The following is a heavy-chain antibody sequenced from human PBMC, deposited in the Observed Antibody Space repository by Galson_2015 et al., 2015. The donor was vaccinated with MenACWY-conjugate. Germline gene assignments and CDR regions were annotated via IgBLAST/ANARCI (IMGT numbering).Heavy chain of an antibody. CDR2: ISYDGSNK. V-gene: IGHV3-30*18. CDR3: AKDQGGDGYNLGFDY. Sequence: SLRLSCAASGFTFSSYGMHWVRQAPGKGLEWVAVISYDGSNKYYAGSVKGRFTISRDNSKNTLYLQMNSLRAEDTAVYYCAKDQGGDGYNLGFDYWGQGTLVTVSS. CDR1: GFTFSSYG. D-gene: IGHD5-24*01. J-gene: IGHJ4*02.